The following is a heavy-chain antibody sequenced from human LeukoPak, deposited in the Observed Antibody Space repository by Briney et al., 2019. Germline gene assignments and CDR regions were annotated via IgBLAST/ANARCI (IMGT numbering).Heavy chain of an antibody. V-gene: IGHV3-33*01. CDR3: ARGVVGLYAGFDY. CDR1: GFTFSSYG. D-gene: IGHD2-21*01. CDR2: IRYDGSNK. J-gene: IGHJ4*02. Sequence: PGGSLRLSCAASGFTFSSYGMHWVRQAPGKGLEWVAVIRYDGSNKYYADSVKGRFTISRDNSKNTLFLQMNSLRAEDTAVYYCARGVVGLYAGFDYWGQGTLVTVSS.